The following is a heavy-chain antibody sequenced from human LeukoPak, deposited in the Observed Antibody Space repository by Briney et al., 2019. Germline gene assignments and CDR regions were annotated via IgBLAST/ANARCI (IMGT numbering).Heavy chain of an antibody. CDR2: IYGGGAT. Sequence: GGSLRLSCAVSGFTVSNDYMSWVRQAPGKGLEWVSVIYGGGATYYADSVRGRFTISRDNFENTLFLQMDNLRVEDTAVYYCTRLLPSSHHFFDSWGQGTLVAVSS. CDR3: TRLLPSSHHFFDS. V-gene: IGHV3-53*01. D-gene: IGHD6-6*01. CDR1: GFTVSNDY. J-gene: IGHJ4*02.